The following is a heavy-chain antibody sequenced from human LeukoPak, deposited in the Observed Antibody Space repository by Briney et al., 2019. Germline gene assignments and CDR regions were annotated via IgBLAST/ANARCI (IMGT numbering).Heavy chain of an antibody. CDR1: GYTFTGYY. J-gene: IGHJ6*02. D-gene: IGHD1-1*01. CDR2: INPSGGST. CDR3: ARELAAPSHYYGMDV. V-gene: IGHV1-46*01. Sequence: ASVKVSCKASGYTFTGYYMHWVRQAPGQGLEWMGIINPSGGSTSYAQKFQGRVTMTRDTSTSTVYMELSSLRSEDTAVYYCARELAAPSHYYGMDVWGQGTTVTVSS.